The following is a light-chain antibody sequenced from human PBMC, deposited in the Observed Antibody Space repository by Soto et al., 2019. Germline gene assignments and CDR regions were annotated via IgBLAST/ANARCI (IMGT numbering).Light chain of an antibody. CDR3: QQHSNWPLT. CDR1: QSVSSN. CDR2: GAS. Sequence: EIVMTQSPATLSVSPGERATLSCRASQSVSSNLAWYHQKPGQAPRLLIYGASTRATGIPARFSGSGSGTEFTLTISSLQSEDFAVYYCQQHSNWPLTFGGGTKVDIK. V-gene: IGKV3-15*01. J-gene: IGKJ4*01.